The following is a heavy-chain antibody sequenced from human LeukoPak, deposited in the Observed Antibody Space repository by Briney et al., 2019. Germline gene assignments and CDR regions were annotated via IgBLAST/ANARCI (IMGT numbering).Heavy chain of an antibody. CDR2: ISGSGGAT. V-gene: IGHV3-23*01. Sequence: GGSLRLSCAASGFTFSNYAMSWVRQAPGKGLEWVSGISGSGGATYYADSVKGRFTISRDNSKNTLYLQMNSLRAEDTAVYYCARDGYSSSWYRGYYYGMDVWGQGTTVTVSS. CDR3: ARDGYSSSWYRGYYYGMDV. CDR1: GFTFSNYA. D-gene: IGHD6-13*01. J-gene: IGHJ6*02.